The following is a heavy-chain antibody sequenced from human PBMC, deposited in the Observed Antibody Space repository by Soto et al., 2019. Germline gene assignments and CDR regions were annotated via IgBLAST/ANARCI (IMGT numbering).Heavy chain of an antibody. V-gene: IGHV3-23*01. CDR1: GFTFSSYT. CDR3: VSARSTESCPDD. J-gene: IGHJ4*02. CDR2: ISSSGDAT. D-gene: IGHD1-26*01. Sequence: GGSLRLSCAASGFTFSSYTMSWVRQAPGQGLEWVSSISSSGDATYYADSVKGRFTISRDNAKNSLFLQLDSLRAEDTAVYFCVSARSTESCPDDWGQGTMVTV.